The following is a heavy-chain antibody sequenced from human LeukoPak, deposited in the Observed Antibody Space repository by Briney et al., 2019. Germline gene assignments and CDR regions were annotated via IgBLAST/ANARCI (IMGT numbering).Heavy chain of an antibody. J-gene: IGHJ4*02. V-gene: IGHV4-59*01. Sequence: SETLSLTCTVSGGSISSYYWSWIRQPPGKGLEWIGYIYYSGSTNYNPSLKSRVTISVDTSKNQFSLKLSSVTAADTAVYYCARTGGYNWNEGYFDYWGQGTLVTVSS. D-gene: IGHD1-1*01. CDR1: GGSISSYY. CDR2: IYYSGST. CDR3: ARTGGYNWNEGYFDY.